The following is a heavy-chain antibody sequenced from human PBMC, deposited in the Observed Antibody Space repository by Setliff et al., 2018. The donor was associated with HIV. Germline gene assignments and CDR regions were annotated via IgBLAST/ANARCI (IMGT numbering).Heavy chain of an antibody. CDR2: TYTSGST. CDR3: ARGLRFGDPRRGKKFDP. D-gene: IGHD3-10*01. CDR1: GGSISSYY. V-gene: IGHV4-4*09. Sequence: SETLSLTCTVSGGSISSYYWSWIRQSPGKGLEWIGYTYTSGSTNYNHNPSLKSRVTISADTSKNQFSLKVNSVTAADTALYYCARGLRFGDPRRGKKFDPWGQGTLVTVSS. J-gene: IGHJ5*02.